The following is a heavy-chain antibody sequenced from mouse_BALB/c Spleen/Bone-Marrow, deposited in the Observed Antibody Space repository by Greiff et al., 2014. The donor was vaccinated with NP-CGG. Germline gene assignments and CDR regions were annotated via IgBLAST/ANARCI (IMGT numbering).Heavy chain of an antibody. CDR3: ARYGYGSSYYAMDY. V-gene: IGHV1-67*01. J-gene: IGHJ4*01. CDR2: ISTYSGNT. Sequence: QVPLKESGPELGRPGVSVKISCQGSGYTFTDYAMHWGEQSHAKSLEWIGVISTYSGNTNYNQKFKGKATMTVDKSSSTAYMELARLTSEDSAIYYCARYGYGSSYYAMDYWGQGTSVTVSS. CDR1: GYTFTDYA. D-gene: IGHD1-1*01.